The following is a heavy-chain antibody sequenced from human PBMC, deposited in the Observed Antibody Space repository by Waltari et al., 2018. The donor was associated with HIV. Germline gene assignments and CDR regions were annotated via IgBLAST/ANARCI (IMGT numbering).Heavy chain of an antibody. J-gene: IGHJ4*02. CDR2: ISSSSTFI. D-gene: IGHD4-17*01. V-gene: IGHV3-21*01. CDR1: GITFSSYS. Sequence: EVQLVESGGGLVKPGGSLRLSCAASGITFSSYSMNWVRQAPGKGLEWVSSISSSSTFIYYADSVKGRFTISRDNAKNSLYLQMNSLRAEDTAVYYCARDRQGTVTKDFDYWGQGTLVTVSS. CDR3: ARDRQGTVTKDFDY.